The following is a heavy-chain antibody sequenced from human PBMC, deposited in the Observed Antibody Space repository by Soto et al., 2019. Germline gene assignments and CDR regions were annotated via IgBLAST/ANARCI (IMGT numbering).Heavy chain of an antibody. D-gene: IGHD2-15*01. V-gene: IGHV1-24*01. CDR2: FDPEDGET. CDR3: ASPSILLGWSAIGYFDH. CDR1: GYTLTELS. Sequence: ASVKVSCKVSGYTLTELSMHWVRQAPGKGLEWMGGFDPEDGETIYAQKFQGRVTMTEDTSTDTAYMELSSLRSEDTAVYYCASPSILLGWSAIGYFDHWGQGTLVTVSS. J-gene: IGHJ4*02.